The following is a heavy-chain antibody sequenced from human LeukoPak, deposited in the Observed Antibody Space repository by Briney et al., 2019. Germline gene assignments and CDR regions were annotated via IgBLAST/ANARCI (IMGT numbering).Heavy chain of an antibody. V-gene: IGHV3-33*08. J-gene: IGHJ4*02. Sequence: GGSLRLSCAASGFTFCSYGMHWVRQAPGKGLEWVAVIWYDGSNKYYGDSVKGRFTISRDNSKNTLHLQMDSLRAEDTAVYYCARRTAGFDYWGQGTLVTVSS. CDR2: IWYDGSNK. CDR1: GFTFCSYG. CDR3: ARRTAGFDY.